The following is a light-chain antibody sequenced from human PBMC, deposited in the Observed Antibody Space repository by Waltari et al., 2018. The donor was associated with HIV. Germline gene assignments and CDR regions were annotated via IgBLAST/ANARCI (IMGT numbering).Light chain of an antibody. CDR3: QVWHSGSDHWV. CDR2: DDS. J-gene: IGLJ3*02. CDR1: RIESKS. V-gene: IGLV3-21*02. Sequence: SYVLTQPPSVSVAPGQTARVTCEGDRIESKSVNWYPQKPGQAPVLVVYDDSDRPSGIPERFSGSNSGNTATLTISRAEAGDEADFYCQVWHSGSDHWVFGGGTKLTVL.